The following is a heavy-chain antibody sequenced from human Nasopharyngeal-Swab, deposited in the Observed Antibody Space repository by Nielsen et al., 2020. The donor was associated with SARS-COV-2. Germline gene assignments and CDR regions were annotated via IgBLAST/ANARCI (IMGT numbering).Heavy chain of an antibody. CDR2: IYPGDSDT. D-gene: IGHD1-26*01. V-gene: IGHV5-51*01. Sequence: GKSLKISCKGSGYSFTSYWMGWVLQMPGKGLEWMGIIYPGDSDTRYSPSFQGQVTISADKSISTAYLQWSSLKASDTAMYYCARHVGAGATTSGFDYWGQGTLVTVSS. CDR3: ARHVGAGATTSGFDY. CDR1: GYSFTSYW. J-gene: IGHJ4*02.